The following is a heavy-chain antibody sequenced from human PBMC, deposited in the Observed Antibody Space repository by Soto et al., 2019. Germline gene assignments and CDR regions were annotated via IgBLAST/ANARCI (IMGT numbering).Heavy chain of an antibody. CDR2: ISSDGNNQ. D-gene: IGHD3-10*01. CDR3: AKERGVLDAFDI. V-gene: IGHV3-30*18. CDR1: GFTPSSFV. J-gene: IGHJ3*02. Sequence: QVQLVESGGGVVQPGRSLRLSCAASGFTPSSFVIHWVRQAPGKGLEWLAVISSDGNNQYYADSVKGRFTISRDNSKNTLYLQVNSLRAEDTAVYFCAKERGVLDAFDIWGQGTMVTVSS.